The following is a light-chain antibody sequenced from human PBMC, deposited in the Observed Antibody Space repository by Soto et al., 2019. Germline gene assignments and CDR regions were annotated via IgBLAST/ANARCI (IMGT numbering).Light chain of an antibody. V-gene: IGKV3-11*02. CDR2: GAS. CDR3: VLRTNWISIT. Sequence: EIVLTQSPATLSLSPGETATLSCRASQSVSNYLAWYQHKPGQAPRLLIYGASNRATGVSARISGSGSGRAFSLAINSLAPEHSAVYCGVLRTNWISITCGGGTRPEI. J-gene: IGKJ5*01. CDR1: QSVSNY.